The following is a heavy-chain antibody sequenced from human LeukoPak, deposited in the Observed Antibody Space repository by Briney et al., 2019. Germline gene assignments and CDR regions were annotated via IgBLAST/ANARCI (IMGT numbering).Heavy chain of an antibody. V-gene: IGHV3-48*01. CDR2: ISSSSSTI. CDR1: GFTFSSYS. Sequence: QPGGSLRLSCAASGFTFSSYSMNWVRQAPGKGLEWVSYISSSSSTIYYADSVKGRFTISRDNAKNSLYLQMNSLRAEDTAVYYCARDLRVNLYYMDVWGKGTTVTVSS. CDR3: ARDLRVNLYYMDV. D-gene: IGHD5/OR15-5a*01. J-gene: IGHJ6*03.